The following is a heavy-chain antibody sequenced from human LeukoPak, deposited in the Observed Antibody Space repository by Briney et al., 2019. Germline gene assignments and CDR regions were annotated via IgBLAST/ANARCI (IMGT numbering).Heavy chain of an antibody. J-gene: IGHJ5*02. CDR3: ARVFYFDSARVDP. CDR1: GGSISGYY. Sequence: SETLSLTCAVYGGSISGYYWSWIRQPPGKGLEWIGEINHSGSTNYNPSLKSPVTISVDTSKNHFSLKLSSVTAADTAVYFCARVFYFDSARVDPWGQGTLVTVSS. V-gene: IGHV4-34*01. D-gene: IGHD3-22*01. CDR2: INHSGST.